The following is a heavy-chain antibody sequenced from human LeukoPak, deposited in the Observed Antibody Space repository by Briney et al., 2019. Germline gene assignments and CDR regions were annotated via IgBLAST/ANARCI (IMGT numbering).Heavy chain of an antibody. J-gene: IGHJ4*02. CDR2: IYNRGNT. CDR3: ARRPHNWGFDY. V-gene: IGHV4-61*08. Sequence: KSSETLSLTCAVSGGSISSGGYYWSWIRQPPGKGLEWIGHIYNRGNTHYNPSLKSRVTISVDTSKNQFSLTLNSVTAADTAVFYCARRPHNWGFDYWGQGTLVTVSS. CDR1: GGSISSGGYY. D-gene: IGHD7-27*01.